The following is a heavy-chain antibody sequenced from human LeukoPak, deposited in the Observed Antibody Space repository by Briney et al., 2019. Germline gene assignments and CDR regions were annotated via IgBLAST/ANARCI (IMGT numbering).Heavy chain of an antibody. CDR3: AKSLLPIVVVPAAMAD. D-gene: IGHD2-2*01. V-gene: IGHV3-30*18. J-gene: IGHJ4*02. CDR1: GFTFSVYG. Sequence: GSLRLSCAASGFTFSVYGMQWVRQAPGKGLEWVAIISYGGSNAYYGDSVKGRFTISRDNSKNTVYLQMNSLRAEDTAVYYCAKSLLPIVVVPAAMADWGQGTLVTVSS. CDR2: ISYGGSNA.